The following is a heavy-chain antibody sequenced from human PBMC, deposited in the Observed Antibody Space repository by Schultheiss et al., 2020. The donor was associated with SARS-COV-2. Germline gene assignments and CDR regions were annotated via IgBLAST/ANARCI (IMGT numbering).Heavy chain of an antibody. D-gene: IGHD2-15*01. CDR3: ARVLLTPGGRYFDY. CDR2: IYYSGST. J-gene: IGHJ4*02. V-gene: IGHV4-59*12. CDR1: GGSISSYY. Sequence: SQTLSLTCTVSGGSISSYYWSWIRQPPGKGLEWIGYIYYSGSTYYNPSLKSRVTISVDTSKNQFSLKLSSVTAADTAVYYCARVLLTPGGRYFDYWGQGTLVTVSS.